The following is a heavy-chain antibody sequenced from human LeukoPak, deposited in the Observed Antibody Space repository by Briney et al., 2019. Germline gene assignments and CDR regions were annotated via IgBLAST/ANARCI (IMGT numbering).Heavy chain of an antibody. V-gene: IGHV3-7*01. CDR1: GFTFGNYW. Sequence: PGGSLRLSCTASGFTFGNYWMHWVRQAPGKGLEWVANIKEDGSEKYYVDSVKGRFTISRDNAQNSLYLQMNSLRAEDTALYYCAKWKDEDFWGQGTLVTVSS. J-gene: IGHJ4*02. CDR3: AKWKDEDF. CDR2: IKEDGSEK. D-gene: IGHD1-1*01.